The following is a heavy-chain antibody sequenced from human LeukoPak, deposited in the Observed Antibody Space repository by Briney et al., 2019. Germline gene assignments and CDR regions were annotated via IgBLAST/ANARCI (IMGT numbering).Heavy chain of an antibody. D-gene: IGHD3-10*01. CDR2: ISWNSGSI. J-gene: IGHJ3*02. Sequence: PGGSLRLSCAASGFTFHDYAMHWVRQAPGKGLEWVSGISWNSGSIGYADSVKGRFTISRDNAKNSLYLQMNSLRAEDTAVYYCAATARGDLNAFDIWGQGTMVTVSS. V-gene: IGHV3-9*01. CDR3: AATARGDLNAFDI. CDR1: GFTFHDYA.